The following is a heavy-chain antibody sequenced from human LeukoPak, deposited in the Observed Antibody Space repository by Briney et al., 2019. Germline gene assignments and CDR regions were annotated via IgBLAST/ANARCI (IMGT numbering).Heavy chain of an antibody. CDR3: ARLMRQVASAIYHSFDP. D-gene: IGHD3-16*01. V-gene: IGHV4-4*09. J-gene: IGHJ5*02. CDR1: GDHITSNY. CDR2: TSASGDT. Sequence: SETLSFTRTVSGDHITSNYWTWIRQPPGKRLEWLVYTSASGDTNYNPSPKSRVTISLDTSKNQFSLKLSSVTAEDTAVYYCARLMRQVASAIYHSFDPWGQGTPVTVSS.